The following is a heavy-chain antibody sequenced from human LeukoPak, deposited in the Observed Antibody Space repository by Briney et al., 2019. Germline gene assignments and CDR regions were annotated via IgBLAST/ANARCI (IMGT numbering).Heavy chain of an antibody. CDR1: GFTASTYG. V-gene: IGHV3-23*01. CDR3: AKGSRTGQFPMDV. Sequence: GGSLRLSCEASGFTASTYGVSWVRQAPGQGLEWVSAIVGGAGYTFYADSVKGRFTISRDNSWNSLYLQMNSLRDDDTAVYYCAKGSRTGQFPMDVWGQGTTVTVSS. J-gene: IGHJ6*02. D-gene: IGHD1-1*01. CDR2: IVGGAGYT.